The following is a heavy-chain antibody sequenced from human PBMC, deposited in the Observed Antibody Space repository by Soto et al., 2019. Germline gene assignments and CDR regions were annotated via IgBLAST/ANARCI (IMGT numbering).Heavy chain of an antibody. V-gene: IGHV3-33*01. J-gene: IGHJ2*01. CDR1: GFTFSSYG. CDR3: AREKAYCSGGSCKYWYFYL. D-gene: IGHD2-15*01. CDR2: IWYDGSNK. Sequence: QVQLVESGGGVVQPGRSLRLSCAASGFTFSSYGMHWVRQAPGKGLEWVAVIWYDGSNKYYADSVKGRFTISRDNSKNTLYLQMNSLRAEDTAVYYCAREKAYCSGGSCKYWYFYLWGRGTLVTVSS.